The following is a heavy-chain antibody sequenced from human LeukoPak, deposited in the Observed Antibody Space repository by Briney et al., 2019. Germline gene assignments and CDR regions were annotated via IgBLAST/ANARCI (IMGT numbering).Heavy chain of an antibody. J-gene: IGHJ4*02. CDR2: ISASGSNI. Sequence: GGSLRLSCTAFGFYLYSYRIKWFRQAPGKRLEWVAYISASGSNIYYVDSVKGRFTVSRDNPKSSLFLQMNSPRAEDTAVYYCARVKGSYLDYWGQGALVTVSS. CDR1: GFYLYSYR. D-gene: IGHD2-15*01. CDR3: ARVKGSYLDY. V-gene: IGHV3-48*01.